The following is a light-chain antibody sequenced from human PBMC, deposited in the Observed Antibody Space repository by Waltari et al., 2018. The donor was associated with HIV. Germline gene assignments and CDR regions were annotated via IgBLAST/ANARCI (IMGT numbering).Light chain of an antibody. J-gene: IGLJ2*01. V-gene: IGLV2-14*01. CDR3: SSYTRSHTLV. CDR2: EVN. CDR1: STDIDIYNF. Sequence: QSALTQPASVSGSPGQSITISCSGTSTDIDIYNFVSWYRQFPGKAPQLLISEVNSRPVGIPLRFSGSKSGSAASLTISGLQTDDEADYYCSSYTRSHTLVFGGGTKLTVL.